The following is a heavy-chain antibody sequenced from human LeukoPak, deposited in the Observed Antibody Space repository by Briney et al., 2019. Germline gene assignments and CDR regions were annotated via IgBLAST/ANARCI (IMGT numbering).Heavy chain of an antibody. CDR3: AKNLDYYDFDAFDI. Sequence: PGRSLRLSCAASGFTFSSYGMHWVRQAPGKGLEWVAVISYDGSNKYYADSVKGRFTISRDNSKNTLYLQMNSLRAEDTAVYYCAKNLDYYDFDAFDIWGQGKMGTVS. CDR1: GFTFSSYG. CDR2: ISYDGSNK. J-gene: IGHJ3*02. D-gene: IGHD3-22*01. V-gene: IGHV3-30*18.